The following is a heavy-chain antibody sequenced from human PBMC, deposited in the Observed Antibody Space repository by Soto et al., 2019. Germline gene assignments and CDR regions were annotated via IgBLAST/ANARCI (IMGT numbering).Heavy chain of an antibody. J-gene: IGHJ4*02. Sequence: PGGSLRLSCAASGFTFISYGMHWVRQAPGKGLEWVAVISYDGSNKYYADSVKGRFTISRDNSKNTLYLQMNSLRAEDTAVYYCAKDSIGYYDSSGYNYWGQGTLVTVSS. CDR1: GFTFISYG. D-gene: IGHD3-22*01. CDR3: AKDSIGYYDSSGYNY. V-gene: IGHV3-30*18. CDR2: ISYDGSNK.